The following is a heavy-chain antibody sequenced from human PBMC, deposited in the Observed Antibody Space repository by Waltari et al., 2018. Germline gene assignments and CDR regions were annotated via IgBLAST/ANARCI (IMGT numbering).Heavy chain of an antibody. J-gene: IGHJ3*01. CDR1: GDSFSSYW. D-gene: IGHD3-22*01. CDR2: IYGSSGST. CDR3: ARLAYYFGSGYHRGAFDF. Sequence: QVQLQESGPGLVKPSETLSLTCAVSGDSFSSYWWGWIRQPPGKGLEWIGTIYGSSGSTEYNPSLKSRATISRDTSKNQFSLRLNSVTAADTAVYYCARLAYYFGSGYHRGAFDFWGQGLRVNVSS. V-gene: IGHV4-38-2*01.